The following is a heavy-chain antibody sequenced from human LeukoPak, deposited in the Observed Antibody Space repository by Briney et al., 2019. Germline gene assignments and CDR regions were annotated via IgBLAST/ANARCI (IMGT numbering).Heavy chain of an antibody. Sequence: GGSLRLSCAASGFTFSSYAMNWVRQAPGKGLEWVSAVRGSDAGTSYADSVKGRFTISRDNSKNTLYLQMNSLRAEDTAVYYCAKNRGGSYYTGSDYWGQGTLVTVSS. CDR3: AKNRGGSYYTGSDY. V-gene: IGHV3-23*01. CDR1: GFTFSSYA. CDR2: VRGSDAGT. D-gene: IGHD1-26*01. J-gene: IGHJ4*02.